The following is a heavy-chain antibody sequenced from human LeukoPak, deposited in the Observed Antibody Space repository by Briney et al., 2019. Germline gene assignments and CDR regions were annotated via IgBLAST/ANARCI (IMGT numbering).Heavy chain of an antibody. V-gene: IGHV4-61*02. J-gene: IGHJ4*02. CDR3: ARTLYSSSTIAVAGTPFFDY. CDR2: IYTSGST. Sequence: SQTLSLTCAASGGSISSGGYSWSWIRQPAGKGLEWIGRIYTSGSTNYNPSLKSRVTMSVDTSKNQFSLKLSSMTAADTAVYYCARTLYSSSTIAVAGTPFFDYWGQGTLVTVSS. D-gene: IGHD6-19*01. CDR1: GGSISSGGYS.